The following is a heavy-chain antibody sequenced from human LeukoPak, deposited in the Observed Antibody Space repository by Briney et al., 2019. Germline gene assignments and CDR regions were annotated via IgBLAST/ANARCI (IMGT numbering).Heavy chain of an antibody. D-gene: IGHD3-3*02. V-gene: IGHV3-7*01. J-gene: IGHJ4*02. CDR1: GFTFSDYW. Sequence: PGGSLRLSCVLSGFTFSDYWMSWVRQAPGQGLEWVANIKQGGSDKYYVDSVKGRFTISRDNAKNSVCLQVSSLRPEDTAVYYCALVSNYYFAHWGQGTLVTVSS. CDR2: IKQGGSDK. CDR3: ALVSNYYFAH.